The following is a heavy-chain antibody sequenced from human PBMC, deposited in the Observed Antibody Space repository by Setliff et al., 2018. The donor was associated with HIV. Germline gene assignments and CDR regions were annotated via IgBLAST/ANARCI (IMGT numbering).Heavy chain of an antibody. Sequence: SETLSLTCTVSGGSISSGSYYWSRIRQPPGKGLEWIGYIYYSGSTNYNPSLKSRVTISVDTSKNQFSLKLSSVTAADTAVYYCAREERGRRDGYNYYYYGMDVWGQGTTVTVSS. CDR1: GGSISSGSYY. CDR2: IYYSGST. CDR3: AREERGRRDGYNYYYYGMDV. D-gene: IGHD5-12*01. V-gene: IGHV4-61*01. J-gene: IGHJ6*02.